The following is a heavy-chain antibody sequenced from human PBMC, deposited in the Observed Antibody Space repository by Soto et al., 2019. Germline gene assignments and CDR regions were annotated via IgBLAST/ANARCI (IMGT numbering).Heavy chain of an antibody. D-gene: IGHD4-17*01. J-gene: IGHJ4*02. CDR3: TMTTVTTWGY. V-gene: IGHV3-73*01. Sequence: EVQLVESGGGLVQPGGSLKLSCAASGFTFSGSAMHWVRQASGKGLEWVGRIRSKANSYATAYAASVKGRFTISRDDSKKTAYLQMNSLKTEDTAVYYCTMTTVTTWGYWGQVTLVTVSS. CDR1: GFTFSGSA. CDR2: IRSKANSYAT.